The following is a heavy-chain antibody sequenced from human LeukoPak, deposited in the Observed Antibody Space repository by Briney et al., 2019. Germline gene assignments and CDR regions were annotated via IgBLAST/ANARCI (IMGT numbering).Heavy chain of an antibody. D-gene: IGHD1-1*01. J-gene: IGHJ4*02. CDR1: GYSISSGYY. CDR3: AIRPTTVPFYDY. Sequence: PQETLSLTCPVSGYSISSGYYWGRARQPPGRGREWFGSIDDSGSTYYNPSVKRRVTISVETSKNKCTLKGRDVTAADGVIYEGAIRPTTVPFYDYWDQGTLVTVSS. V-gene: IGHV4-38-2*01. CDR2: IDDSGST.